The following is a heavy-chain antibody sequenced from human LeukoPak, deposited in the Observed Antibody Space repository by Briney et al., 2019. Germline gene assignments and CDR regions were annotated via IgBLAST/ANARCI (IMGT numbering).Heavy chain of an antibody. D-gene: IGHD2-15*01. CDR2: ISYDGSNK. CDR3: ARVQRGYCSGGSCSSVFDY. CDR1: GFTFSSYA. V-gene: IGHV3-30-3*01. Sequence: GGSLRLSCAASGFTFSSYAMHWVRQAPGKGLEWVAVISYDGSNKYYADSVKGRFTISRDNSKNTLYLQMNSLRAEDTAVYYCARVQRGYCSGGSCSSVFDYWGQGTLVTVSS. J-gene: IGHJ4*02.